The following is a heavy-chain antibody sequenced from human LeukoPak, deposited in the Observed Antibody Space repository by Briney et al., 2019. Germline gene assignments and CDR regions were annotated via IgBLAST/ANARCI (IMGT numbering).Heavy chain of an antibody. Sequence: GASVKVSCKISGYTLTELSMHWVRQAPGKGLEWMGGFDPEDDETIYAQKFQGRVTMTRDTSTSTVYMELSSLRSEDTAVYYCARSSEGILAYYYDSSGYYNGGFDPWGQGTLVTVSS. CDR3: ARSSEGILAYYYDSSGYYNGGFDP. CDR2: FDPEDDET. D-gene: IGHD3-22*01. CDR1: GYTLTELS. V-gene: IGHV1-24*01. J-gene: IGHJ5*02.